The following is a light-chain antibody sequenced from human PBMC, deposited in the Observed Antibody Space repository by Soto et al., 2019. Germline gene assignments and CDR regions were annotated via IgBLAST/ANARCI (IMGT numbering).Light chain of an antibody. J-gene: IGLJ1*01. Sequence: QSALTQPASVSGSPGQSITISCTGTSSDVGAYKYVSWFQQYPGKVPKLIIYEVNDRPSGVSNRVSASKSGNTASLTISGLQAEDEADYYCSSYTRQSTYVFGTGTKLTVL. CDR1: SSDVGAYKY. CDR2: EVN. V-gene: IGLV2-14*03. CDR3: SSYTRQSTYV.